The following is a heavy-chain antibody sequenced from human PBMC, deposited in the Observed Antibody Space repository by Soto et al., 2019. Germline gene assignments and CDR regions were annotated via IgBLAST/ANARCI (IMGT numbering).Heavy chain of an antibody. CDR1: GYSFTSYW. CDR3: ARHANYYDILSGYYFDY. D-gene: IGHD3-9*01. CDR2: INPGDSET. V-gene: IGHV5-51*01. Sequence: ESLKISWKCSGYSFTSYWIALVLQMPGKGLEWMAIINPGDSETKYSPSFQGQVTISADKSINTAYLQWSSLKASDTAMYYCARHANYYDILSGYYFDYWGQGTQVTVSS. J-gene: IGHJ4*02.